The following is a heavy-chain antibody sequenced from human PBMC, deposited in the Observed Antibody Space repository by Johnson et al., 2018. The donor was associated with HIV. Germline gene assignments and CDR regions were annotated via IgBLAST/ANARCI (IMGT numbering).Heavy chain of an antibody. CDR2: ISYDGSNK. D-gene: IGHD1-26*01. CDR3: AKSWHSGSLYDAFHI. Sequence: VQLVESGGGVVQPGRSLRLSCAASGFTFSDYYMSWIRQAPGKGLEWVAVISYDGSNKYYADSVKGRFTISRDNSKNTLYLQMNSLRAEDTAVYYCAKSWHSGSLYDAFHIWGQGTMVTVSS. CDR1: GFTFSDYY. J-gene: IGHJ3*02. V-gene: IGHV3-30*18.